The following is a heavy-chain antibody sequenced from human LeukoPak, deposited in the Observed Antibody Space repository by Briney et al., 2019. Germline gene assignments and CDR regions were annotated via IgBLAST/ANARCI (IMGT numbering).Heavy chain of an antibody. CDR1: GFTFSDYY. V-gene: IGHV3-11*04. CDR3: AREAQIITMVRGYFDY. Sequence: GGSLRLSCAASGFTFSDYYMSWIRQAPGKWLEWVSYISSSGSTIYYADSVKGRFTISRDSAKNSLYLQMNSLRAEDTAVYYCAREAQIITMVRGYFDYWGQGTLVTVSS. J-gene: IGHJ4*02. CDR2: ISSSGSTI. D-gene: IGHD3-10*01.